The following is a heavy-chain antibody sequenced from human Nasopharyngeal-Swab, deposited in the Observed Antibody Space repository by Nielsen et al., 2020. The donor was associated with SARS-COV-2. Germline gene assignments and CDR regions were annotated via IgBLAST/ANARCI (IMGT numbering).Heavy chain of an antibody. D-gene: IGHD6-19*01. J-gene: IGHJ4*02. CDR3: ASGPLGWYEWDY. CDR2: VWYNGFTK. CDR1: RFSFSDYG. V-gene: IGHV3-33*01. Sequence: GESLKISCAASRFSFSDYGMHWVRQAPGKGLEWVAVVWYNGFTKFYADSVKGRFTISRDNSKNTLDLQMNSLRAEDTAVYYCASGPLGWYEWDYWGQGALVTASS.